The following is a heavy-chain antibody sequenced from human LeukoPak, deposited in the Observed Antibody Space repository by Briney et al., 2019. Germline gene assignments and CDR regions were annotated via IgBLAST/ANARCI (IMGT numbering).Heavy chain of an antibody. CDR1: GFTFSNGW. J-gene: IGHJ6*02. D-gene: IGHD3-10*01. Sequence: GGSLRLSCAASGFTFSNGWMSWVRQAPGKGLEWVGRIKSKSDGGTTDYAAPGKGRFTISRDDSKNTLYLQMNSLKTEDTAVYYCTTRSGRLGYYYYYGMDVWGQGTTVTVSS. CDR3: TTRSGRLGYYYYYGMDV. V-gene: IGHV3-15*01. CDR2: IKSKSDGGTT.